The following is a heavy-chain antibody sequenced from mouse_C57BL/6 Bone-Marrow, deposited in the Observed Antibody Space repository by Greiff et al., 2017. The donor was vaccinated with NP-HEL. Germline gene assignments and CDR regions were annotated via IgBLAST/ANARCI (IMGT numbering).Heavy chain of an antibody. Sequence: EVKLMESGGGLVQPGESLKLSCESNEYEFPSHDMSWVRKTPEKRLELVAAINSDGGSTYYPDTMERRVIISRDNTKKTLYLQMSSLRSEDTALYYCARRDGYHWYFDVWGTGTTVTVSS. CDR1: EYEFPSHD. V-gene: IGHV5-2*03. D-gene: IGHD2-3*01. CDR2: INSDGGST. CDR3: ARRDGYHWYFDV. J-gene: IGHJ1*03.